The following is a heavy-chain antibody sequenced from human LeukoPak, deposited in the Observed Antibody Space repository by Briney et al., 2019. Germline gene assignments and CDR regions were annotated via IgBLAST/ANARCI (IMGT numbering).Heavy chain of an antibody. CDR2: ISAYNGNT. D-gene: IGHD3-22*01. V-gene: IGHV1-18*01. J-gene: IGHJ4*02. CDR3: ARPDYYDSSGYLNY. CDR1: GYTFTSYG. Sequence: ASVKVSCKASGYTFTSYGISWVRPAPGQGLEWMGWISAYNGNTNYAQKLQGRVTMTTDTSTSTAYMELRSLRSDDTAVYYCARPDYYDSSGYLNYWGQGTLVTVSS.